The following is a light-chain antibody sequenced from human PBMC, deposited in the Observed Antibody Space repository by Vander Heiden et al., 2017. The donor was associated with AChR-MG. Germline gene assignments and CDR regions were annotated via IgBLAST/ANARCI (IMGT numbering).Light chain of an antibody. CDR1: SPNIGRNS. CDR2: GSN. J-gene: IGLJ2*01. Sequence: QSILTQPPSASGTPGQRVTISCSGSSPNIGRNSVYWYQQLPGTAPKRLIFGSNQRPSGVPDRFSGSKSDTSASLAISGLRSEDEGDYYCASWDDSLRSLLFGGGTKLSVL. V-gene: IGLV1-47*02. CDR3: ASWDDSLRSLL.